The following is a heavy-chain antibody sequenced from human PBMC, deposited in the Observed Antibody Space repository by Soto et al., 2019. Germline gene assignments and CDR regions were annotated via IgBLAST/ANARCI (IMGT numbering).Heavy chain of an antibody. D-gene: IGHD3-10*01. J-gene: IGHJ6*02. CDR2: INHSGST. CDR1: GGSFSGYY. Sequence: SETLSLTCAVYGGSFSGYYWSWIRQPPGKGLEWIGEINHSGSTNYNPSLKSRVTISVDTSKNQFSLRLSSVTAADTAVYYCASAYYGSGSYYGMDVWGQGTTVT. CDR3: ASAYYGSGSYYGMDV. V-gene: IGHV4-34*01.